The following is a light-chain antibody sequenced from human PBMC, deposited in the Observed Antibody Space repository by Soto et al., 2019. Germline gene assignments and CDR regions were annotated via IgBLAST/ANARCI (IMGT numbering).Light chain of an antibody. CDR3: QQANSLPVT. J-gene: IGKJ3*01. V-gene: IGKV1-12*01. CDR2: AAS. CDR1: QGISNW. Sequence: DIQMTQSTSSVSASVGDRVTITCRASQGISNWLAWYQQKPGKAPSLLIHAASSLQSGVPSRYSGSGYGTDFTLTISSLQPEDFATYFCQQANSLPVTFGPGTKVDIK.